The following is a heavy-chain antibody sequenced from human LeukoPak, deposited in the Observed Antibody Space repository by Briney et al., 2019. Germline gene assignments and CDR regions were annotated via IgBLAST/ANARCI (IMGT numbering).Heavy chain of an antibody. V-gene: IGHV5-51*01. Sequence: GESLKISCQGSGYSFTSYWIGWVRPMPGKGLEWMGIIYPGDSDTRYSPSFQGQVTISADKSISTAYLQWSSLKASDTAMYYCAREGYDSSGYSDYWGQGTLVTVSS. CDR1: GYSFTSYW. CDR3: AREGYDSSGYSDY. D-gene: IGHD3-22*01. CDR2: IYPGDSDT. J-gene: IGHJ4*02.